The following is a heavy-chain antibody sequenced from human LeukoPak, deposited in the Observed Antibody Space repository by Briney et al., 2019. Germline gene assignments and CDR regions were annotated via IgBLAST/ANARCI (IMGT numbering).Heavy chain of an antibody. CDR2: IRSTANGYAT. Sequence: GGSLRLSCAASGFTFSGSALHWVRQASGKGLEWVGRIRSTANGYATAYAASVKGRFTISRDDSKSIAYLQMNSLKTEDTAVYYCTSSSGYLIFDYWGQGTLVTVSS. V-gene: IGHV3-73*01. CDR1: GFTFSGSA. D-gene: IGHD5-12*01. CDR3: TSSSGYLIFDY. J-gene: IGHJ4*02.